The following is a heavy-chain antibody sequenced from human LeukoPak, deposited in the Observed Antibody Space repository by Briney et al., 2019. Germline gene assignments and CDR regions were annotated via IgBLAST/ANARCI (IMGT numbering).Heavy chain of an antibody. Sequence: SQTLSLTCTVSGGSVSSGSYYWNWIRQPPGKELEWIGYIYYSGSTNYNPSLKSRVTISVDTSTNQFSLKLSSVIAADTAVFYCARGDCSGGNCFHFDSWGQGTLVTVSS. D-gene: IGHD2-15*01. CDR3: ARGDCSGGNCFHFDS. J-gene: IGHJ4*02. V-gene: IGHV4-61*01. CDR2: IYYSGST. CDR1: GGSVSSGSYY.